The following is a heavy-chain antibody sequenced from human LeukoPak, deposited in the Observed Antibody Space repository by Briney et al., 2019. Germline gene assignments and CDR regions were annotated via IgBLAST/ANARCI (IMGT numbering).Heavy chain of an antibody. CDR1: GFTFSSYG. J-gene: IGHJ4*02. CDR3: ATHGYNQEYYFDY. D-gene: IGHD5-24*01. CDR2: ISSSSSII. V-gene: IGHV3-48*01. Sequence: GGSLRLSCAGSGFTFSSYGMNWVRQAPGKGLEWVSCISSSSSIIYYAESLKGRFTISRDNAENSLYLQVNSLRAEDTAVYYCATHGYNQEYYFDYWGQGTLVTVSS.